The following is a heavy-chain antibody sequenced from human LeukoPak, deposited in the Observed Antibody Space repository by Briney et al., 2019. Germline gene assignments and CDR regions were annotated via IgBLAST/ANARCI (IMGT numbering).Heavy chain of an antibody. J-gene: IGHJ4*02. CDR1: GVSISSDY. Sequence: SETLSLTCTVSGVSISSDYWSWIRQSPGKGLEWIGYIYYSVGTYYNPSLKSRVTISIDTSKNQFSLKLSSVTAADTAMYYCAGGKRYFDYWGQGTLVTVSS. CDR3: AGGKRYFDY. CDR2: IYYSVGT. V-gene: IGHV4-59*01.